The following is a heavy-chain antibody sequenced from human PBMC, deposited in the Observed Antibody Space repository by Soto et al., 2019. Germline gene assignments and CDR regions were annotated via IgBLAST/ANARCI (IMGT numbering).Heavy chain of an antibody. J-gene: IGHJ5*02. CDR1: GFTFSSYA. V-gene: IGHV3-23*01. CDR2: ISGSGGST. Sequence: PGGSLRLSCAASGFTFSSYAMSWVRQAPGKGLEWVSAISGSGGSTYYADSVKGRFTISRDNSKNTLYLQMNSLRAEDTAVYYCAKDPVSEGIWFGELTWFDPWGQGTLVTVSS. D-gene: IGHD3-10*01. CDR3: AKDPVSEGIWFGELTWFDP.